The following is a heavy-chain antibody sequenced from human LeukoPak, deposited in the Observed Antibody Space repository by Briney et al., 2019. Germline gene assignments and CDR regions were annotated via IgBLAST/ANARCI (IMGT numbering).Heavy chain of an antibody. J-gene: IGHJ4*02. Sequence: ASVKVSCKASGYTFSDYHVHWVRQAPGQGLEWMGWVSPYTGDTKYAQKFQGRVTMTKDTPISTAYMELSRLTSEDTAIYYCARSEPRTYQLLFWHWGQGTLVTVSS. D-gene: IGHD2-2*01. CDR3: ARSEPRTYQLLFWH. CDR2: VSPYTGDT. V-gene: IGHV1-2*02. CDR1: GYTFSDYH.